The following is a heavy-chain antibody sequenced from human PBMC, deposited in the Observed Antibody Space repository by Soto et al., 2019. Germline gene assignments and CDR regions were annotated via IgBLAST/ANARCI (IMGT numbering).Heavy chain of an antibody. V-gene: IGHV4-59*12. J-gene: IGHJ4*02. Sequence: PSETLSLTCTVSGGSISGYYWSWIRQPPGKGLEWIGYIYYSGTTNYNPSLKSRVTISVDTSKNLFSLNLYSVTAADTAVYFCEREKGSGTHMGFDFWGQGILVTVSS. CDR1: GGSISGYY. CDR3: EREKGSGTHMGFDF. CDR2: IYYSGTT. D-gene: IGHD3-10*01.